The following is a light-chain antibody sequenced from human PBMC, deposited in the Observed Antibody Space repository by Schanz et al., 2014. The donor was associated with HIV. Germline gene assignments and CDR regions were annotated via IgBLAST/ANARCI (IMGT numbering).Light chain of an antibody. J-gene: IGKJ4*01. V-gene: IGKV3-20*01. Sequence: EIVLTQSPGSLSLSPGGRATLSCGASQSLSSSYLAWYQQKRDQPPRLVIYATSTRAAGIPDRFSGTGSGTDFTLTISSLEPEDFAVYYCQQYHSSPLTFGGGTKVEIQ. CDR1: QSLSSSY. CDR3: QQYHSSPLT. CDR2: ATS.